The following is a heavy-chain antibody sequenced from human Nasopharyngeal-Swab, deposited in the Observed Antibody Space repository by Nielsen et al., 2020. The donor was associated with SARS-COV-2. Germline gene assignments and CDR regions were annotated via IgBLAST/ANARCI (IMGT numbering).Heavy chain of an antibody. Sequence: GGSLRLSCAASGFTFSSYAMSWVRQAPGKGLEWVSAISGSGGSTYYADSVKGRFTISRDNAKNSLYLQMNSLRAEDTAVYYCARRYFDWSDYWGQGTLVTVSS. CDR3: ARRYFDWSDY. V-gene: IGHV3-23*01. J-gene: IGHJ4*02. D-gene: IGHD3-9*01. CDR2: ISGSGGST. CDR1: GFTFSSYA.